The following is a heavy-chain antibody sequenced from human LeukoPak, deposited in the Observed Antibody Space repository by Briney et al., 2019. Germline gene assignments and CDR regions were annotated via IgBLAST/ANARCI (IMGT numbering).Heavy chain of an antibody. D-gene: IGHD3-3*01. CDR3: ALTPSYYDFWSGGLGWFDP. Sequence: AGGSLRLSCAASGFTFSSYAMSWVRQAPGKGLEWIGYIYYSGSTNYNPSLKSRVTISVDTSKNQFSLKLSSVTAADTAVYYCALTPSYYDFWSGGLGWFDPWGQGTLVTVSS. CDR2: IYYSGST. J-gene: IGHJ5*02. CDR1: GFTFSSYA. V-gene: IGHV4-59*01.